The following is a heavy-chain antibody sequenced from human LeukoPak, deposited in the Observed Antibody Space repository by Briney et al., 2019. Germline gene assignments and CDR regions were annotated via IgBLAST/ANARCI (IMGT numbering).Heavy chain of an antibody. CDR3: ARPIAVAGIDY. CDR1: GFTFSSYS. D-gene: IGHD6-19*01. J-gene: IGHJ4*02. Sequence: GGSLRLFCAASGFTFSSYSMNWVRQAPGKGLEWVSYISSSSSTIYYADSVKGRFTISRDNAKNSLYLQMNSLRAEDTAVYYCARPIAVAGIDYWGQGTLVTVSS. V-gene: IGHV3-48*01. CDR2: ISSSSSTI.